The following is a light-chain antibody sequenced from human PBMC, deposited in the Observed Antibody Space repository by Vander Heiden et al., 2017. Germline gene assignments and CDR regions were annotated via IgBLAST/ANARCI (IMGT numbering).Light chain of an antibody. CDR2: SNN. Sequence: QSVLTQPPSASGTPGQRVTISCSGSSSNIGSNTVNWYQQLQGTAPKLLIYSNNQRPSGVPDRFSGSKSGTSASLAISGLQSEDEADYYCAAWDDSLNGHVVFGGGTKLTVL. J-gene: IGLJ2*01. V-gene: IGLV1-44*01. CDR1: SSNIGSNT. CDR3: AAWDDSLNGHVV.